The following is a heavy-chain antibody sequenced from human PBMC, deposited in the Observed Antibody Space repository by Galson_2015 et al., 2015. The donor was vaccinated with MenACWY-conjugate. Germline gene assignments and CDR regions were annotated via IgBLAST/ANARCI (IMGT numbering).Heavy chain of an antibody. CDR3: ARHPTRNRYCSGGSCYPHPLWEFDY. CDR1: GGSISSRSYY. Sequence: ETLSLTCTVSGGSISSRSYYWGWIRQPPGKGLEWIGSIYYSGSTYYNPSLKSRVTISVDTSKNQFSLKLSSVTAADTAVYYCARHPTRNRYCSGGSCYPHPLWEFDYWGQGTLVTVSS. J-gene: IGHJ4*02. D-gene: IGHD2-15*01. V-gene: IGHV4-39*01. CDR2: IYYSGST.